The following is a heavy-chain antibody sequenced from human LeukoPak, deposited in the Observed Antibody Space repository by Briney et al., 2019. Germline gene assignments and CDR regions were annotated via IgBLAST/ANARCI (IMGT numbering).Heavy chain of an antibody. CDR3: ARDLRCSSGWSASGMDV. Sequence: ASVEVSCKASGYTFTSYYMHWVRQAPGQGLEWMGIINPSGGSTSYAQKFQGRVTMTRDMSTSTVYMELSSLRSEDTAVYYCARDLRCSSGWSASGMDVWGKGTTVTISS. CDR1: GYTFTSYY. J-gene: IGHJ6*03. D-gene: IGHD6-19*01. CDR2: INPSGGST. V-gene: IGHV1-46*01.